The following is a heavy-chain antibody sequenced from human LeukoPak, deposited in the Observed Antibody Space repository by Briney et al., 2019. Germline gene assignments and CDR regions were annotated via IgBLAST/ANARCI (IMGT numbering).Heavy chain of an antibody. J-gene: IGHJ5*02. V-gene: IGHV4-59*08. CDR1: GGSIRNDY. D-gene: IGHD3-16*01. Sequence: SETLSLTCAVPGGSIRNDYWSWIRQPPGKGLEWIAYINYSGSTNYNPSLESRVTTSVDTSKNLFSLKFTSVTAADTAVYYCARHRPGERRFDPWGQGTLVTVSS. CDR2: INYSGST. CDR3: ARHRPGERRFDP.